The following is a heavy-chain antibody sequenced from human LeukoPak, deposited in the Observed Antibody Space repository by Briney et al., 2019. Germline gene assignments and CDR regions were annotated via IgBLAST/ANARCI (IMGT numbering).Heavy chain of an antibody. D-gene: IGHD6-25*01. CDR3: ARHRGSFRFPSY. Sequence: SETLSLTCTVSGGSISSYYWSWLRQPPGKGLEWIGYIYYSGSTNYNPSLKSRVTISVDTSKNQFSLKLSSVTAADTAVYYCARHRGSFRFPSYWGQGTLVTVSS. CDR2: IYYSGST. J-gene: IGHJ4*02. CDR1: GGSISSYY. V-gene: IGHV4-59*08.